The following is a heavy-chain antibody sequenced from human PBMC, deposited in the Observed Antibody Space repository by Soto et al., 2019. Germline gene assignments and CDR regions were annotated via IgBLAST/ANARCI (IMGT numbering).Heavy chain of an antibody. CDR1: GFTFTSYG. V-gene: IGHV3-23*01. CDR2: IRGDGGQT. J-gene: IGHJ4*02. Sequence: PGGSLRLSCTASGFTFTSYGMGWVRQDPGKGLQWVSTIRGDGGQTHYTDSVKGRFSISRDNSKNTVYLQMDSLRAEDTAMYFCARDVGLDSDDFFAYWGQGTQVTVSS. D-gene: IGHD3-9*01. CDR3: ARDVGLDSDDFFAY.